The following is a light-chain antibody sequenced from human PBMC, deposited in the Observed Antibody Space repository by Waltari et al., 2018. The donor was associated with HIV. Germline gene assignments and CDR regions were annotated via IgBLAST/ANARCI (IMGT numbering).Light chain of an antibody. J-gene: IGKJ1*01. V-gene: IGKV3-20*01. CDR1: QSVTTNF. Sequence: ENVLTQSPGTLSLSPGDTATLSCRATQSVTTNFLAWYQQKPGQAPRLLIYGGSNRATGIPERFSGSGSGTDFTLTISRLEPEDFAVYYCHQYSSSYQTFGQGTKVEI. CDR2: GGS. CDR3: HQYSSSYQT.